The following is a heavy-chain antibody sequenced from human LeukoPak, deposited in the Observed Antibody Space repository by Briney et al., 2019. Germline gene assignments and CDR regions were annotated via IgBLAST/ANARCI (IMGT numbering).Heavy chain of an antibody. CDR1: GFTFSIYC. Sequence: PGGFLRLSCAASGFTFSIYCMNWVRQAPWKGLEWVSYISSSSSTIYYADSVKGRFTISRDNAKNSLYLQMNSLRAEDTAVYYCARDKEAVYFDYWGQGTLVTVSS. J-gene: IGHJ4*02. CDR3: ARDKEAVYFDY. CDR2: ISSSSSTI. V-gene: IGHV3-48*01.